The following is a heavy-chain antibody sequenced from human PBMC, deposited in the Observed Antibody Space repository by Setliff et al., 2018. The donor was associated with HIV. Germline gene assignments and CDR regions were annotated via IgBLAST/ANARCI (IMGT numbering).Heavy chain of an antibody. J-gene: IGHJ5*02. CDR1: GGSLGFYY. Sequence: PSETLSLTCTVSGGSLGFYYWSWIRQPAGKRLEWIGRIFASGTTNYNPSLKSRVSMSIDKSKDQFSRNLNSGTAADTAVYFCPRDRSNYGSGSSAYNWFDPWGLGTLVTVSS. CDR2: IFASGTT. D-gene: IGHD3-10*01. CDR3: PRDRSNYGSGSSAYNWFDP. V-gene: IGHV4-4*07.